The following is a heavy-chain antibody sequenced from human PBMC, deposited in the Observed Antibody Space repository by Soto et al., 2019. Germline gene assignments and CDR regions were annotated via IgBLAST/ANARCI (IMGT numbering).Heavy chain of an antibody. J-gene: IGHJ6*02. D-gene: IGHD2-15*01. V-gene: IGHV1-2*04. CDR1: GYTFTGYY. Sequence: ASXKVSCKASGYTFTGYYMHWVRQAPGQGLEWMGWINPNSGGTNYAQKFQGWVTMTRGTSISTAYMELSRLRSDDTAVYYCARDLNLSRRYCSGGSCYRRSLMDVWGQGTTVTVSS. CDR2: INPNSGGT. CDR3: ARDLNLSRRYCSGGSCYRRSLMDV.